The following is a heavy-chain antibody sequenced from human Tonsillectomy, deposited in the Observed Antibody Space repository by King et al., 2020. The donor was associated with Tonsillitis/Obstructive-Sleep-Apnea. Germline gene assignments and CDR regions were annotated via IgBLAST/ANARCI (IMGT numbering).Heavy chain of an antibody. CDR1: GFTVSSNY. CDR3: ARDSDGYSSYGDFHY. Sequence: VQLVESGGGLVQPGGSLRLSCAASGFTVSSNYMSWVRQAPGKGLEWVSVIYSDGSTYYADSVKGRFTISRDNSKNTLYLQMNSLRAEDTAVYYCARDSDGYSSYGDFHYWGQGTLVTVSS. V-gene: IGHV3-66*01. D-gene: IGHD5-18*01. CDR2: IYSDGST. J-gene: IGHJ4*02.